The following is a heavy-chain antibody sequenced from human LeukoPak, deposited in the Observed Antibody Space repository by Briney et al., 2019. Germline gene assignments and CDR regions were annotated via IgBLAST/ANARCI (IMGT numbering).Heavy chain of an antibody. Sequence: SETLSLTCTVSGGSISSSSYYWGWIRQPPGKGLEWIGSIYYSGSTNYNPSLKSRVTISLDTSKSQFSLKLNSVTAADTAVYYCASHYGSGSFYSPFDYWGQGTLVTVSS. V-gene: IGHV4-39*07. D-gene: IGHD3-10*01. CDR2: IYYSGST. J-gene: IGHJ4*02. CDR3: ASHYGSGSFYSPFDY. CDR1: GGSISSSSYY.